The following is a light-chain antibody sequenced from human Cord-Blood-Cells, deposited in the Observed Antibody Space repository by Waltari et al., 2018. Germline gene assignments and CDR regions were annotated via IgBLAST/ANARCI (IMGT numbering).Light chain of an antibody. Sequence: SSELTQDPAVSVALGQTVRITCQGDSLRSYYASWYQQKPGQAPVLVIYGKNNRHSGIPDRFSGSSSGNTASLTITGAQAEDEADYYGNSRDSSGNHLVFGGGTKLTVL. J-gene: IGLJ3*02. CDR1: SLRSYY. CDR3: NSRDSSGNHLV. V-gene: IGLV3-19*01. CDR2: GKN.